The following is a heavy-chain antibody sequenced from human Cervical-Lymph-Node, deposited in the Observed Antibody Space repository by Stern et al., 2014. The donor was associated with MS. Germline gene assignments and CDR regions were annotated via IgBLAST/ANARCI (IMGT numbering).Heavy chain of an antibody. J-gene: IGHJ4*02. CDR2: ISYDGSDK. Sequence: VQLVESGGGVVQPGRSLRLSCAASGFIFSSYAMHWVRQAPGKGLEWVAVISYDGSDKYFPDSVKGRFTISRDNSKNTLYLQMNSLRAEDTAVYYCARASLGRYSSGLEWVFDYWGQGTLVTVSS. CDR1: GFIFSSYA. CDR3: ARASLGRYSSGLEWVFDY. V-gene: IGHV3-30-3*01. D-gene: IGHD6-19*01.